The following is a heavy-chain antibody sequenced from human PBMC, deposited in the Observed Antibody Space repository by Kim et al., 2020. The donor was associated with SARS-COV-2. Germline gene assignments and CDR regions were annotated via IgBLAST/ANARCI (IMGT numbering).Heavy chain of an antibody. V-gene: IGHV3-33*01. CDR3: ARGVPRHRAAAGKHYYYYMDV. D-gene: IGHD6-13*01. CDR1: GFTFSSYG. CDR2: IWYDGSNK. Sequence: GGSLRLSCAASGFTFSSYGMHWVRQAPGKGLEWVAVIWYDGSNKYYADSVKGRFTISRDNSKNTLYLQMNSLRAEDTAVYYCARGVPRHRAAAGKHYYYYMDVWGKGTTVTVSS. J-gene: IGHJ6*03.